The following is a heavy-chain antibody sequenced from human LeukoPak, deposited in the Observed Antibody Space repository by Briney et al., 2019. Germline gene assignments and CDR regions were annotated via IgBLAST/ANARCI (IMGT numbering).Heavy chain of an antibody. V-gene: IGHV5-51*01. CDR1: GYSFTTYW. Sequence: GESLKVSCKGFGYSFTTYWIGWVRQMPGKGLEWMGIIYPDDSDTRYSPSFQGQVTISADKSISTAYLQWSSLKASDTAMYYCARHWTYDTSGSAFDVWGQGTMVTVSS. D-gene: IGHD3-22*01. CDR2: IYPDDSDT. J-gene: IGHJ3*01. CDR3: ARHWTYDTSGSAFDV.